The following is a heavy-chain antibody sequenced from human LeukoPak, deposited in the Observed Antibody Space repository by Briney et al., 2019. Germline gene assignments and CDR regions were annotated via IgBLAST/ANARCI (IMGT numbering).Heavy chain of an antibody. CDR2: ISSSSEYR. V-gene: IGHV3-21*01. CDR1: GFTFSDDS. J-gene: IGHJ4*02. CDR3: AKVRWNYYFDY. D-gene: IGHD4-23*01. Sequence: GGSLRLSCTASGFTFSDDSMDWVRQAPGKGLEWISGISSSSEYRDYADSLKGRFTISRDNAKNSLYLQINSLRAEDTAVYYCAKVRWNYYFDYWGQGTLVTVSS.